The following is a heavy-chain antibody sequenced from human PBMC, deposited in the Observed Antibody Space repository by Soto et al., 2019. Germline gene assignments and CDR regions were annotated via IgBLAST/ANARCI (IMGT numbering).Heavy chain of an antibody. CDR1: GFSLSTSGMC. V-gene: IGHV2-70*11. CDR3: ARTLTAKYSSSFIPERYYYYYYMDV. J-gene: IGHJ6*03. D-gene: IGHD6-13*01. Sequence: GSGPTLVNPTQTLTLTCTFSGFSLSTSGMCVSWIRQPPGKALEWLARIDWDDDKYYSTSLKTRLTISKDTSKNQVVLTMTNMDPVDTATYYCARTLTAKYSSSFIPERYYYYYYMDVWGKGTTVTVSS. CDR2: IDWDDDK.